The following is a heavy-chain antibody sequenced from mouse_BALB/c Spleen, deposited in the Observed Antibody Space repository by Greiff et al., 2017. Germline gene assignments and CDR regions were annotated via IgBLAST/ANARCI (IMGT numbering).Heavy chain of an antibody. V-gene: IGHV1-82*01. D-gene: IGHD1-2*01. Sequence: QVQLQQSGPELVKPGASVKISCKVSGYAFSSSWMNWVKQRPGQGLEWIGRIYPGDGDTNYNGKFKGKATLTADKSSSTAYMQLSSLTSVDSAVYFCARAPITTATNYAMDYWGQGTSVTVSS. CDR1: GYAFSSSW. CDR2: IYPGDGDT. J-gene: IGHJ4*01. CDR3: ARAPITTATNYAMDY.